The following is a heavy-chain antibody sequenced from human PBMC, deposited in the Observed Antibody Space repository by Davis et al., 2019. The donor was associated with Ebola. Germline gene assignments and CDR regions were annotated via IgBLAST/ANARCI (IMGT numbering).Heavy chain of an antibody. V-gene: IGHV4-39*01. CDR2: IYYSGST. Sequence: MPGGSLRLSCTVSGGSISSSSYYWGWIRQPPGKGLEWIGSIYYSGSTYYNPSLKSRVTISVDTSKNQFSLKLSSVTAADTAVYYCASSDDFDYWGQGTLVTVSS. CDR1: GGSISSSSYY. J-gene: IGHJ4*02. CDR3: ASSDDFDY. D-gene: IGHD3-3*01.